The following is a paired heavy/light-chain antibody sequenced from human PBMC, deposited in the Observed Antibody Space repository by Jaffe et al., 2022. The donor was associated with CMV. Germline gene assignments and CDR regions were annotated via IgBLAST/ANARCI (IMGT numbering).Heavy chain of an antibody. J-gene: IGHJ6*02. D-gene: IGHD1-26*01. CDR1: GYTFTSYG. Sequence: QVQLVQSGAEVKKPGASVKVSCKASGYTFTSYGISWVRQAPGQGLEWMGWISIYNANTNYAQKFQGRVSMTTDTSTSTAYLELRSLRSDDTAVYYCARDSVGANSYYYYGMDVWGQGTAVTVSS. CDR2: ISIYNANT. CDR3: ARDSVGANSYYYYGMDV. V-gene: IGHV1-18*01.
Light chain of an antibody. CDR1: QSISSW. J-gene: IGKJ2*01. Sequence: DIQMTQSPSTLSASVGDRVTITCRASQSISSWLAWYQQKPGKAPKLLIYKASTLESGVPSRFSGSGSGTEFTLTISSLQPDDFATYYCQQYKSYLYTFGQGTKLDIK. V-gene: IGKV1-5*03. CDR3: QQYKSYLYT. CDR2: KAS.